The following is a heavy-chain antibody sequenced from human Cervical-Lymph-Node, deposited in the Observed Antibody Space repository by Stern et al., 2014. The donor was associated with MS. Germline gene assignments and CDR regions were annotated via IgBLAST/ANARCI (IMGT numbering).Heavy chain of an antibody. V-gene: IGHV1-3*01. CDR2: SHAGNGDA. D-gene: IGHD6-13*01. J-gene: IGHJ4*02. CDR1: GYTFTSYA. Sequence: VQLVESGAEVKKPGASVKVSCKASGYTFTSYAMHWVRQAPGQRPEWMGWSHAGNGDAKYSQNFQDRITITRDTSANTVYMELRSLRVEDTAMYYCARGYSTTYLDYWGQGTLVTVSS. CDR3: ARGYSTTYLDY.